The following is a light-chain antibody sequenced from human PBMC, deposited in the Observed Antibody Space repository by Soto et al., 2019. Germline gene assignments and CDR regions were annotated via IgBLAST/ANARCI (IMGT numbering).Light chain of an antibody. CDR1: QSISSW. Sequence: DIQMTQSPSTLSASVGDRVTITCRASQSISSWLAWYQQKPGKAPKLLIYDASSLEGGVPSRFSGSGSGTKFTLTISSLQPDDFATYYCQQYNSYSRTFGQGTKVDIK. V-gene: IGKV1-5*01. CDR2: DAS. CDR3: QQYNSYSRT. J-gene: IGKJ1*01.